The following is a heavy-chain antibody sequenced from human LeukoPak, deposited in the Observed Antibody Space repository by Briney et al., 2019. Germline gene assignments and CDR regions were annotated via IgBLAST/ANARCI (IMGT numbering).Heavy chain of an antibody. CDR1: VLSLCGDW. V-gene: IGHV3-7*01. CDR3: ARGGYRMKEF. CDR2: IKLDVSDQ. Sequence: GGTLRLSCAPSVLSLCGDWMTGVPQAPRRGRERVATIKLDVSDQYYVHSSRGRFTISRDNTKNTLHLQMNTLRARATAVYLCARGGYRMKEFWGQGTLVTVSS. D-gene: IGHD5-18*01. J-gene: IGHJ4*02.